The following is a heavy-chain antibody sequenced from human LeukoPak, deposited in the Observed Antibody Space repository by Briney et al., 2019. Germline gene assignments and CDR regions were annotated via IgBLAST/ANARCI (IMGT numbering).Heavy chain of an antibody. CDR2: ISAYNGNT. D-gene: IGHD1-26*01. J-gene: IGHJ6*03. CDR3: ARELRIVGATQYYYYMDV. CDR1: GYTFTSYG. Sequence: ASVKVSCKASGYTFTSYGIGWVRQAPGQGLEWMGWISAYNGNTNYAQKLQGRVTMTTDTSMSTAYMELRSLRSDDTAVYYCARELRIVGATQYYYYMDVWGKGTTVTVSS. V-gene: IGHV1-18*01.